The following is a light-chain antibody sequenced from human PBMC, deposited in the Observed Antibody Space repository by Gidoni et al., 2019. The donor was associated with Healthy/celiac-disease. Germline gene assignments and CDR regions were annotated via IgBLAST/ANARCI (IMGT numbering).Light chain of an antibody. V-gene: IGKV3-20*01. CDR1: QSVSSSY. Sequence: DIVLTQSPCTLSLSPGERATLSCRASQSVSSSYLAWYQQKPGQAPRILIYGASSRATGIPDRFSGSGSGTEFTLTISRLEPEDFAVYYCQQYGSSPMYTFGQGTKLEIK. CDR2: GAS. J-gene: IGKJ2*01. CDR3: QQYGSSPMYT.